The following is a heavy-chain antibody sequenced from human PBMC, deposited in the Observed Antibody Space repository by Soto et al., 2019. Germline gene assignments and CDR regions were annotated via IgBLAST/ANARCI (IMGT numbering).Heavy chain of an antibody. D-gene: IGHD2-15*01. Sequence: PGGSLRLSCAASGFTFSNYWMTWVRQAPGKGLEWVANIKQDGSEKYYVDSVKGRFTISRDNAKNSLYLQMNSLRAEDTAVYYCARGCSGGSCYSIWFDYWGQGTQVTAPQ. CDR3: ARGCSGGSCYSIWFDY. J-gene: IGHJ4*02. CDR2: IKQDGSEK. V-gene: IGHV3-7*03. CDR1: GFTFSNYW.